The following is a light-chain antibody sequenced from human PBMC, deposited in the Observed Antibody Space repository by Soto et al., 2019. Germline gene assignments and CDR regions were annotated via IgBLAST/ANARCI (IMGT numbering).Light chain of an antibody. Sequence: EIVLTQSPATLSLSPGERATLSCRASQSVFTSLARFQQKPGQAPKLLISDTSNRATGIPARFSGSGSGTDFTLTISSLEPEDFAVYYCQQRNSWPLTFGGGTKVEIK. J-gene: IGKJ4*01. CDR1: QSVFTS. CDR2: DTS. V-gene: IGKV3-11*01. CDR3: QQRNSWPLT.